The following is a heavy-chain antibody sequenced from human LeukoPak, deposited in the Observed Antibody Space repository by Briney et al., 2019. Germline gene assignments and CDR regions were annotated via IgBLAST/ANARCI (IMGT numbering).Heavy chain of an antibody. V-gene: IGHV4-4*07. Sequence: PSETLSLTCTVSGGSISSYYWSWIRQPAGKGLEWIGRIYTSGSTNYNPSLKSRVTMSVDTSKNQFSLKLSSVTAADTAVYYCASRREMATPYYYYGMDVWGQGTTVTVSS. CDR3: ASRREMATPYYYYGMDV. J-gene: IGHJ6*02. CDR2: IYTSGST. D-gene: IGHD5-24*01. CDR1: GGSISSYY.